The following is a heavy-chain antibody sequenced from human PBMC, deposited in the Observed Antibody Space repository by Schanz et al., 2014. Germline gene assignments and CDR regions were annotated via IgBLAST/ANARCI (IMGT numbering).Heavy chain of an antibody. CDR1: GFTFRSYG. CDR2: LNFDETYT. V-gene: IGHV3-21*02. CDR3: ARPSDSSWYMDV. J-gene: IGHJ6*03. D-gene: IGHD2-21*02. Sequence: VQLVDSGGGLVKPGGSLRLSCAASGFTFRSYGMNWVRQAPEKGLEWVSRLNFDETYTSYADSVKGRFTISRDNAKNSLYLQMNSLRAEDTAVYYCARPSDSSWYMDVWGKGTTVTVSS.